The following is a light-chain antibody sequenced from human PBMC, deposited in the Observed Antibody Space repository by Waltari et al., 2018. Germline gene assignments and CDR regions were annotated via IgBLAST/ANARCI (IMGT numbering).Light chain of an antibody. Sequence: QPTLPHPASVSASPGPSIASSCTGCSSDIAGYYLVTSYQQHPREAPKLINYDVFNRPSGISGRFAGSNSGKTASLTISGVQADDEANYYCLSYSGSSSHGLFGGGTTLTVL. CDR1: SSDIAGYYL. CDR2: DVF. CDR3: LSYSGSSSHGL. V-gene: IGLV2-14*03. J-gene: IGLJ2*01.